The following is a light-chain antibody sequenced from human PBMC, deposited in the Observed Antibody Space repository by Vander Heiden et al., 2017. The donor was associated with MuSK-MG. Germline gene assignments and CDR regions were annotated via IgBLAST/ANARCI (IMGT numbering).Light chain of an antibody. Sequence: DIQMTQSPPSLSASVGDRVTITCRTSQKISIYLNWYQQKPGNTPKLLIYAASSLQRGVPSRFSGSGSGTDFTLTINSLQPEDFATYYCQQIYNAFPLTFGGGTKLEIK. J-gene: IGKJ4*01. V-gene: IGKV1-39*01. CDR1: QKISIY. CDR3: QQIYNAFPLT. CDR2: AAS.